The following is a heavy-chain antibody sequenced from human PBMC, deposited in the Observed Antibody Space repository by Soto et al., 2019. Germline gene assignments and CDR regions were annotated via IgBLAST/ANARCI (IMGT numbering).Heavy chain of an antibody. V-gene: IGHV1-58*01. CDR2: IVVGSGNT. J-gene: IGHJ6*02. D-gene: IGHD2-15*01. CDR3: AADTGFRLGYCSGGSCSTYYYYGMDV. CDR1: GFTFTSSA. Sequence: GASVKVSCKASGFTFTSSAVQWVRQARGQRLEWIGLIVVGSGNTNYAQKFQERVTITRDMSTSTAYMELSSLRSEDTAVYYCAADTGFRLGYCSGGSCSTYYYYGMDVWGQGTTVTVSS.